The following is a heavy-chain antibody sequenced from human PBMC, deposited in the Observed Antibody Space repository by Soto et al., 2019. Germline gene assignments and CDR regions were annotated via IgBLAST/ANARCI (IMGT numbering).Heavy chain of an antibody. D-gene: IGHD6-6*01. CDR1: CGSLSSGGYY. Sequence: TLFPTCSFSCGSLSSGGYYWARVPQQPGKGLEWIGYNYYSGITYYNPSLKSRVTISLDTSKNQFSLKLSSVTAADTAVYYCARGSSIAGLYYGMDVWGQGTTVTVSS. J-gene: IGHJ6*02. CDR2: NYYSGIT. CDR3: ARGSSIAGLYYGMDV. V-gene: IGHV4-31*02.